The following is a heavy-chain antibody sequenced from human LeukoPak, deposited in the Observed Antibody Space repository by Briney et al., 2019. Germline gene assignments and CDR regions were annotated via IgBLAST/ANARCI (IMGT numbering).Heavy chain of an antibody. V-gene: IGHV3-7*01. Sequence: PGGSLRLSCAASGFTFSSYWMSWVRQAPGKGLEWVANIKQDGSEKYYVDSVKGRFTISRDNAKNSLYLQMSSLRAEDTAVYYCASLVVVVAATYFDYWGQGTLVTVSS. CDR3: ASLVVVVAATYFDY. CDR1: GFTFSSYW. CDR2: IKQDGSEK. J-gene: IGHJ4*02. D-gene: IGHD2-15*01.